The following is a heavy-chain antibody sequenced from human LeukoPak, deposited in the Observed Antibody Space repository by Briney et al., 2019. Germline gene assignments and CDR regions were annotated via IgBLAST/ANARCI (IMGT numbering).Heavy chain of an antibody. J-gene: IGHJ4*02. D-gene: IGHD6-19*01. CDR1: GAPISRFY. CDR2: IYNGVPT. CDR3: VQTTGWPGFDY. V-gene: IGHV4-4*09. Sequence: SETLSLICTASGAPISRFYWNWVRQSPGKGREWIGNIYNGVPTFFNPSLKSRVTLSVDTSKTQFSLQLASVTAADTAVYYCVQTTGWPGFDYWGQGILVTVSS.